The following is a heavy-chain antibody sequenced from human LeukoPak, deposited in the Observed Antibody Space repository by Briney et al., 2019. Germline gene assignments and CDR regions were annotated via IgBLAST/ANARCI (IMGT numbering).Heavy chain of an antibody. D-gene: IGHD3-22*01. CDR3: AKRGVVIRVILVGFHKEAYYFAS. V-gene: IGHV3-23*01. CDR2: ISDSGGST. J-gene: IGHJ4*02. CDR1: GITLSNYG. Sequence: QPGGSLRLSCAVSGITLSNYGMSWVRQAPGKGLEWVADISDSGGSTNYADPVRGRFTISRDNPKNTLYLQMNSLRAEDTAVYLCAKRGVVIRVILVGFHKEAYYFASWGQGALVTVSS.